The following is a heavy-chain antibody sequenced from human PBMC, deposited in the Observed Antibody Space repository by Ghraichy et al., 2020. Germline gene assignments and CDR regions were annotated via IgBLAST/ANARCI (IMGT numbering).Heavy chain of an antibody. D-gene: IGHD3-10*01. V-gene: IGHV3-7*02. Sequence: GGSLRLSCVTSGLDFNIYWMSWVRQAPGKGLEWVANINIDGSQTFYVDSVKGRFTISRDNAENPLYLQMNSLRVEDTGVYYCGTAGDYWGQGTQVTVSS. CDR3: GTAGDY. CDR2: INIDGSQT. J-gene: IGHJ4*02. CDR1: GLDFNIYW.